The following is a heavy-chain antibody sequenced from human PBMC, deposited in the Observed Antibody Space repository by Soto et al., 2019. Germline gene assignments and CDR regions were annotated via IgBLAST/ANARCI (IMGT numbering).Heavy chain of an antibody. CDR2: IDPSDSYT. CDR1: GCSFTSYW. Sequence: GESLKISCKGSGCSFTSYWISWVRQMPGKGLEWMGRIDPSDSYTNYSPSFQGHVTISADKSISTAYLQWSSLKASDTAMYYCARMIGYAGSFYYYYGMDVWGQGTTVTVSS. J-gene: IGHJ6*02. D-gene: IGHD2-21*01. CDR3: ARMIGYAGSFYYYYGMDV. V-gene: IGHV5-10-1*01.